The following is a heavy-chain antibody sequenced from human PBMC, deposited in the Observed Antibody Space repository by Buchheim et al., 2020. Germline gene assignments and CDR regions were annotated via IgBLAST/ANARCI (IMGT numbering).Heavy chain of an antibody. V-gene: IGHV3-48*01. CDR3: ASSLGATAYGMDV. D-gene: IGHD3-3*01. Sequence: EVQLVESGGGLVQPGGSLRLSCAASGFTFSSYSMNWVRQAPGKGLEWVSYISSSSSTIYYADSVKGRFTISRDNAKNSRYLQMNSLRAEDTAVYYCASSLGATAYGMDVWGQGTT. CDR2: ISSSSSTI. CDR1: GFTFSSYS. J-gene: IGHJ6*02.